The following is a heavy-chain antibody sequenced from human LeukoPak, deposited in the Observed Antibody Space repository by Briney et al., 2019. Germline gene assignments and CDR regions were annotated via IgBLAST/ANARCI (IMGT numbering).Heavy chain of an antibody. J-gene: IGHJ4*02. D-gene: IGHD1-1*01. CDR1: GFTVSSNY. CDR2: IYSGGST. V-gene: IGHV3-66*01. Sequence: PGGSLRLSCAASGFTVSSNYMSWVRQAPGKGLEWVSVIYSGGSTYYADSMKGRFTISRDNSKNTRYLQMNSLRAEDTAVYYCARYKGVPGFDYWGQGTLVTVSS. CDR3: ARYKGVPGFDY.